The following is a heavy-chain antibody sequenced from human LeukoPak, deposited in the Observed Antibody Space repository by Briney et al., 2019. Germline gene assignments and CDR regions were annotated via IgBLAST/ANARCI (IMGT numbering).Heavy chain of an antibody. Sequence: PGRSLRLSCAVSGFTLSNYGMHWVRQAPGKGLEWVAVISYDGSDKNYADSVKGRFTISRDNSQNTLYLQMNRLRTEDTAVYYCAKDRSAVVRASPMDYWGQGTLVIVSS. CDR3: AKDRSAVVRASPMDY. J-gene: IGHJ4*02. CDR1: GFTLSNYG. D-gene: IGHD3-10*01. V-gene: IGHV3-30*18. CDR2: ISYDGSDK.